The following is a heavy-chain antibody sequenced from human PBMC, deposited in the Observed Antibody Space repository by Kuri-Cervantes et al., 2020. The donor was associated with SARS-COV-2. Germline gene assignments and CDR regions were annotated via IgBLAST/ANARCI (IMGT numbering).Heavy chain of an antibody. CDR1: GGSISSSSYY. D-gene: IGHD3-3*01. Sequence: GSLRLSCTVSGGSISSSSYYWGWIRQPPGKGLEWIGSIYYSGSTYYNPSLKSRVTISVDTSKNQFSLKLSSVTAADTAVYYCATHDFWSGSTFDYWGQGTLVTVS. V-gene: IGHV4-39*01. CDR2: IYYSGST. J-gene: IGHJ4*02. CDR3: ATHDFWSGSTFDY.